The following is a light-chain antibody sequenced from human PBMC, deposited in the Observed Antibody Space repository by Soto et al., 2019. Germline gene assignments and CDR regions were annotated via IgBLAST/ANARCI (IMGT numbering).Light chain of an antibody. J-gene: IGLJ2*01. CDR2: EGS. CDR3: CSFAGLNTLL. CDR1: SSDVGSYNL. V-gene: IGLV2-23*01. Sequence: QSALTQPASVSGSPGQSITISCTGTSSDVGSYNLVSWYQQHPGKAPKLMIYEGSKRPSGVSNRLSGSKSGNTASLTISGLQAEDEADYYCCSFAGLNTLLFGGGTQLTVL.